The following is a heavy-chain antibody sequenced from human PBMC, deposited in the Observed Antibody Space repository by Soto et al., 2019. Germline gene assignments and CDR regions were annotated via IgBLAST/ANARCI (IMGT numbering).Heavy chain of an antibody. J-gene: IGHJ3*02. CDR3: ARREITVRGAPLFRRRSSNDAFDM. D-gene: IGHD3-10*01. V-gene: IGHV4-34*01. CDR1: GGPFSAYY. CDR2: INHSGSS. Sequence: QVQLQQWGAGLLKPSETLSLTCAVYGGPFSAYYWSWIRQPPGKGLEWIGQINHSGSSNYNPSLKSRVTMSVDTSQNQFYLKLRSVTAADTAVYYCARREITVRGAPLFRRRSSNDAFDMWGQGTMVTVSS.